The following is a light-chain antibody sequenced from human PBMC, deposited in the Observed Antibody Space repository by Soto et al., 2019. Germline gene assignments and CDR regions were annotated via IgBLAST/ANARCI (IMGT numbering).Light chain of an antibody. V-gene: IGKV1-9*01. CDR1: QGISSY. Sequence: IQLTQSPSSLSASVVDRVTITCLASQGISSYLAWYQQKPGKAPKLLIYAASTLQSGVPSRFSGSGSGTDFTLTISSLQPEDFATYYCQQLNSYPPWTFGQGTKVDIK. CDR2: AAS. CDR3: QQLNSYPPWT. J-gene: IGKJ1*01.